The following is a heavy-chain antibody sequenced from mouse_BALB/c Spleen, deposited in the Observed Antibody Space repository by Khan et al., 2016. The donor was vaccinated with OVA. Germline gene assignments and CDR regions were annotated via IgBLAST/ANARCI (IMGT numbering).Heavy chain of an antibody. CDR3: AKDRGYYAVDY. Sequence: QVQLQQSGPGLVAPSQSLSITCTVSGFSLTSYGVSWARQPPGKGLEWLGVIWGDGNTNFHSALRSRLSISKDNSKSQVFLKLNSLQTDDTATYYCAKDRGYYAVDYWGQGTSVTVSS. V-gene: IGHV2-3*01. J-gene: IGHJ4*01. CDR1: GFSLTSYG. CDR2: IWGDGNT.